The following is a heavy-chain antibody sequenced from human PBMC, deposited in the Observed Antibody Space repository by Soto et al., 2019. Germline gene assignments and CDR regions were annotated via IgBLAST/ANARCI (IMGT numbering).Heavy chain of an antibody. Sequence: GGSLRLSCAASGFTFSSYWMSWVRQAPGKGLEWVANIKQDGSEKYYVDSVKGRFTISRDNAKNSLYLQMNSLRAEDTAVYYCARSPPPGLPLGELSSSYYMDVWGKGTTVTVSS. J-gene: IGHJ6*03. CDR1: GFTFSSYW. V-gene: IGHV3-7*01. D-gene: IGHD3-16*02. CDR3: ARSPPPGLPLGELSSSYYMDV. CDR2: IKQDGSEK.